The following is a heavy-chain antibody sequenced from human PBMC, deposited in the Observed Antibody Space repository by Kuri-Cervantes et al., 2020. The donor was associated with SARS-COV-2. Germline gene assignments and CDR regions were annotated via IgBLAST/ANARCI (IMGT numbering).Heavy chain of an antibody. CDR2: IDSSSCNI. J-gene: IGHJ4*02. CDR1: GFTFSRYS. Sequence: GESLKISCAASGFTFSRYSMNWIRQAPGKGLEWVASIDSSSCNIYYADSVKGRFTISRDNSKTSLYLQMNSLKAEDTAVYYCARRWRSAYGEFDHWGQGTLVTVSS. V-gene: IGHV3-21*04. D-gene: IGHD2-21*01. CDR3: ARRWRSAYGEFDH.